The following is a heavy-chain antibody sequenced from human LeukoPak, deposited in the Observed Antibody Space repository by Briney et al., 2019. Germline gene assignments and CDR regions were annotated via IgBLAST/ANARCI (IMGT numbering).Heavy chain of an antibody. Sequence: PGRSLRLSCAASGFTFSSNWMHWVRQAPGKGLVWVSGINSDGSSTKYAELVKGRITISRDNAKNTLYLQMNSLRAEDTAVYHCARGKSSAWIAWGQGTPVTVSS. CDR3: ARGKSSAWIA. D-gene: IGHD6-19*01. CDR1: GFTFSSNW. V-gene: IGHV3-74*03. CDR2: INSDGSST. J-gene: IGHJ5*02.